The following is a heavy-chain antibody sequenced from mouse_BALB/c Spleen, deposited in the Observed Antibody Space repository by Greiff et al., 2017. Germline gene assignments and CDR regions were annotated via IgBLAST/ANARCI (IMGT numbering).Heavy chain of an antibody. CDR1: GYNIKDYY. V-gene: IGHV14-1*02. D-gene: IGHD4-1*01. Sequence: VQLQQSGAELVRPGALVKLSCKASGYNIKDYYMHWVKQRPEQGLEWIGWIDPENGNTIYDPKFQGKASITADTSSNTAYMQLSSLTSEDSAVYFCAINWDVAYWGQGTLVTVSA. J-gene: IGHJ3*01. CDR2: IDPENGNT. CDR3: AINWDVAY.